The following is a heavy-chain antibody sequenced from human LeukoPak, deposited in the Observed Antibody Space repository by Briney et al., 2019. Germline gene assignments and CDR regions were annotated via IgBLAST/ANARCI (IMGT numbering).Heavy chain of an antibody. CDR3: ARDPPLLWFGELLYEDAFDI. CDR2: IYYSGST. J-gene: IGHJ3*02. V-gene: IGHV4-39*07. Sequence: SETLSLTCTVSGGSISSSSYYWGWIRQPPGKGLEWIGSIYYSGSTYYNPSLKSRVTISVDTSKNQFSLKLSSVTAADTAVYYCARDPPLLWFGELLYEDAFDIWGQGTMVTVSS. CDR1: GGSISSSSYY. D-gene: IGHD3-10*01.